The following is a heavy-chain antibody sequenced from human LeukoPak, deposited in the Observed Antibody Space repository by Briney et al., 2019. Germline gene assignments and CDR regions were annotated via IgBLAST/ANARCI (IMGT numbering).Heavy chain of an antibody. CDR2: IYSGGST. V-gene: IGHV3-66*01. CDR3: ARDSPGGGSDY. D-gene: IGHD1-26*01. CDR1: GFTVSSNY. Sequence: GGSLRLSRAASGFTVSSNYMSWVRQAPGKGLEWVSVIYSGGSTYYADSVKGRFTTSRDNSKNTLYLQMNSLRAEDTAVYYCARDSPGGGSDYWGQGTLVTVSS. J-gene: IGHJ4*02.